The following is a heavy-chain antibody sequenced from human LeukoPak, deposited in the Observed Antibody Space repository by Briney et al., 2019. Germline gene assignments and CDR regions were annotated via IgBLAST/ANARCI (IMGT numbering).Heavy chain of an antibody. CDR1: GFTFSTHW. D-gene: IGHD3-22*01. V-gene: IGHV3-74*01. CDR2: ADGGGSST. CDR3: ARGPGSSGGAYVGDY. Sequence: GGSPRLSCAASGFTFSTHWMHWVRQVPGRGPVWVSRADGGGSSTSYADSVKGRFSISRDNAKSTLYLQMNGLRAEDTAVYYCARGPGSSGGAYVGDYWGHGTLVTVSS. J-gene: IGHJ4*01.